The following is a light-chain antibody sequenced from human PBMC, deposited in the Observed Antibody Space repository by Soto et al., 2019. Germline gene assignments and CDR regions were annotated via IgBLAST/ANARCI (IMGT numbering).Light chain of an antibody. J-gene: IGLJ3*02. CDR1: TSNIGSNY. Sequence: QSVLTQPPSVSAAPGQKVTISCSGSTSNIGSNYVSWYQHLPGTVPKLLIYENVKRPSGIPDRFSGSKSGTSATLDITGLQTGDEADYYCGAWENTQAAWVFGGGTKVTVL. CDR3: GAWENTQAAWV. CDR2: ENV. V-gene: IGLV1-51*02.